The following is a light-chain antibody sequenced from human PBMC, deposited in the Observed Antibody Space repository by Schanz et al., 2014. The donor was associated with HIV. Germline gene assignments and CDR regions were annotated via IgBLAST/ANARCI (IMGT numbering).Light chain of an antibody. CDR3: ATWDDSLNGVV. V-gene: IGLV1-44*01. CDR1: SSNIGSNT. Sequence: QSVLTQPPSASGTPGQRVTISCSGSSSNIGSNTVNWYQHLPGAAPTLLIYNTYHRPSGVPDRFSGSDSGASASLAISGLQSEDEAHYYCATWDDSLNGVVFGGGTKLTVL. CDR2: NTY. J-gene: IGLJ2*01.